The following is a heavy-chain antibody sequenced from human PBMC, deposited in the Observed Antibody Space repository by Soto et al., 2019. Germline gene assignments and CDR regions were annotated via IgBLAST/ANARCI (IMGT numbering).Heavy chain of an antibody. V-gene: IGHV2-5*02. J-gene: IGHJ4*01. CDR3: ANRRPTHLAFDS. Sequence: QITLKESGPTLVKPTQTLTLTCTFSGFPLSTSGVAVGWVRQPPGKALEWLALIDWGDNKRYRSSLQSRLTITKDTSKTQVVLTMTNTHPVDTATDYSANRRPTHLAFDSSADGTLFSASS. CDR1: GFPLSTSGVA. CDR2: IDWGDNK.